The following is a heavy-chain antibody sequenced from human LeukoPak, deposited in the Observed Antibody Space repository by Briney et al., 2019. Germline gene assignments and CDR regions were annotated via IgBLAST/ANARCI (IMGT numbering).Heavy chain of an antibody. J-gene: IGHJ4*02. CDR2: INHSGST. Sequence: PSETLSLTCAVYGRSFSGYYWTWIRQPPGKGLEWIGEINHSGSTNYNPSLKSRVTISVDASKNQFSLNLSSVTAADMAVYYCARRPLDSSGYSRGDYWGQGALVTVSS. CDR1: GRSFSGYY. V-gene: IGHV4-34*01. D-gene: IGHD3-22*01. CDR3: ARRPLDSSGYSRGDY.